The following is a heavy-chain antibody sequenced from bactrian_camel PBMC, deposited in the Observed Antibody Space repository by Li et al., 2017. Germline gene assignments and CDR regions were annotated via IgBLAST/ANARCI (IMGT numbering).Heavy chain of an antibody. CDR2: IDNDGAGS. V-gene: IGHV3S6*01. J-gene: IGHJ4*01. Sequence: VQLVESGGGSVQAGGSLRLSCEHSGLTRRNYCLGWFRQAPGKEREGVASIDNDGAGSLSDSVKGRFTISQDNAKNTLYLEMNSLKPEETAMYYCAADLQIIGGTCRHSLTRLYKLKGQGTQVTVS. D-gene: IGHD7*01. CDR1: GLTRRNYC.